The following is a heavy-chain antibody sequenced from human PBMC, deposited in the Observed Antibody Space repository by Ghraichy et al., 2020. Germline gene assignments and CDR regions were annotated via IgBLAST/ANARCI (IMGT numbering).Heavy chain of an antibody. J-gene: IGHJ4*02. CDR3: ARGLRDDGDKAVYFDY. V-gene: IGHV3-11*01. Sequence: GSLRLSCAASGFIFTNYYMSWVRQAPGRGLEWVSYLDASGRTVYYADSVKGRFTTSRDNAHKSLYLQMDSLRADDTALYYCARGLRDDGDKAVYFDYWGQGTLVTVSS. CDR1: GFIFTNYY. CDR2: LDASGRTV. D-gene: IGHD4-17*01.